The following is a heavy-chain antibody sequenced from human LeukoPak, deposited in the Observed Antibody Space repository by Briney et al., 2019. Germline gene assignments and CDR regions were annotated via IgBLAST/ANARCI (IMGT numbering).Heavy chain of an antibody. J-gene: IGHJ4*02. D-gene: IGHD6-19*01. CDR2: IVVGSGNT. V-gene: IGHV1-58*01. CDR3: AASGSSGWYYPNY. CDR1: GFTFTSSA. Sequence: SVKVSCKASGFTFTSSAVRWVRQARGQRLEWIGWIVVGSGNTNYAQKFQERVTITRDMSTSTAYMELSSLRSEDTAVYYCAASGSSGWYYPNYWGQGTLVTVSS.